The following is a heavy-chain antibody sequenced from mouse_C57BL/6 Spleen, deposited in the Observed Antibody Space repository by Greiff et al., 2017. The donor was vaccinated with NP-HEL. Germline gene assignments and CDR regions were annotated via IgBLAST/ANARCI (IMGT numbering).Heavy chain of an antibody. D-gene: IGHD1-1*01. J-gene: IGHJ1*03. Sequence: VQLVESGPGLVAPSQSLSITCTVSGFSLTSYAISWVRQPPGKGLEWLGVIWTGGGTNYTSAPKSRQSISKENSKSKVVLKSNSLQPDDTARYYCARIYYCSSINGSFDVWGTGTAVTVSS. CDR1: GFSLTSYA. CDR2: IWTGGGT. V-gene: IGHV2-9-1*01. CDR3: ARIYYCSSINGSFDV.